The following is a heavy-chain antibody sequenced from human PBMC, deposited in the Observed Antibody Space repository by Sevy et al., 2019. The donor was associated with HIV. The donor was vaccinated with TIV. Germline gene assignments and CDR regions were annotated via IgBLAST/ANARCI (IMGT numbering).Heavy chain of an antibody. J-gene: IGHJ4*02. CDR3: ARGKSGYGSALNY. D-gene: IGHD5-18*01. CDR2: IYSDGTT. CDR1: GFTVSSNY. Sequence: GGSLRLSCAASGFTVSSNYMTWVRQVPGKGLEGVSVIYSDGTTYHADSVKDRFTISRDNSKNTLYLQMNSLRAEDTAVYYCARGKSGYGSALNYWGQGTLVTVSS. V-gene: IGHV3-66*01.